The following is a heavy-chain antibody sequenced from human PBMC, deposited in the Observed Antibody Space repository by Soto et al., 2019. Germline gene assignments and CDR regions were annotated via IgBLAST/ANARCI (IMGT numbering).Heavy chain of an antibody. D-gene: IGHD2-21*02. CDR1: GGSISSGGYS. CDR3: ARGGNSVGWWFDP. Sequence: SETLSLTCAVSGGSISSGGYSWSWIRQPPGKGLEWIGYIYHSGSTYYNPSLKSRVTISVDRSKNQFSLKLSSVTAADTAVYYCARGGNSVGWWFDPWGQGTLVTVSS. CDR2: IYHSGST. V-gene: IGHV4-30-2*01. J-gene: IGHJ5*02.